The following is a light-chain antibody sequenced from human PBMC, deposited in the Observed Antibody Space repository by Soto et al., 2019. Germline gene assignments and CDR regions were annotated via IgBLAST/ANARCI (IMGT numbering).Light chain of an antibody. V-gene: IGKV3-20*01. CDR2: GTS. J-gene: IGKJ4*01. CDR1: ERIYSAY. CDR3: QQYGSSPR. Sequence: EVVLTQSPGTLSLSRGERATLSCRASERIYSAYLGWYQQKPGQAPRLLIYGTSSRATGIPDRFSGSGSGTDFTLTISRLEPEDFAVYYCQQYGSSPRFGGGTKVDIK.